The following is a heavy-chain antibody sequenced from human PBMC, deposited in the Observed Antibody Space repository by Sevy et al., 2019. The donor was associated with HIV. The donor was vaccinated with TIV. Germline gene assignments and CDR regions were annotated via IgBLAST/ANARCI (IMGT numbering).Heavy chain of an antibody. CDR3: AKVQSSRRCCDY. CDR1: GFTFSSYA. D-gene: IGHD2-2*01. V-gene: IGHV3-23*01. Sequence: LSLTCAASGFTFSSYAMSWVRQAPGKGLEWVSAISGSGGSTYCADSVKGRFTISRDNSKNTLYLQMNSLRAEDTAVYYCAKVQSSRRCCDYWGQGTLVTVSS. CDR2: ISGSGGST. J-gene: IGHJ4*02.